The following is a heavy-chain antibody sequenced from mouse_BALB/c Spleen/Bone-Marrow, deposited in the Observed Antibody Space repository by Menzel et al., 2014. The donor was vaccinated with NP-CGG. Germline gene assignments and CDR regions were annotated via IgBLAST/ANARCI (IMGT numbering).Heavy chain of an antibody. J-gene: IGHJ3*01. V-gene: IGHV1-9*01. CDR1: GYTFSSYW. Sequence: SGAELMKPGASVKISCKATGYTFSSYWIGWVKQKPGHGLEWIGEILPGSGSTNYNEKFKGKATFTADTSSNTAYMQLSSLTSEDSAVYYCAREDGNHVGFAYWGQGTLVTVSA. D-gene: IGHD2-1*01. CDR3: AREDGNHVGFAY. CDR2: ILPGSGST.